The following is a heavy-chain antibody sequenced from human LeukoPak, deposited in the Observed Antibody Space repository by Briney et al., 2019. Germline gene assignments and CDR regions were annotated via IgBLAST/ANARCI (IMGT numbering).Heavy chain of an antibody. J-gene: IGHJ4*02. CDR3: ARDHSSGCFDY. D-gene: IGHD6-19*01. CDR1: GFTFSSYS. Sequence: PGGSLRLSCAASGFTFSSYSMNWVRQAPGKGLEWVSYISSSSTIYYADSVKGRFTISRDNAKNSLYLQMNSLRAEDTAVYYCARDHSSGCFDYWGQGTLVTVSS. CDR2: ISSSSTI. V-gene: IGHV3-48*01.